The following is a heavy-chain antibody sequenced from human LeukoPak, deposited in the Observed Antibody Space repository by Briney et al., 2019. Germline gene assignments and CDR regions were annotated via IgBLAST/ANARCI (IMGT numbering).Heavy chain of an antibody. CDR3: TREKSVVVPSSDYYFDV. CDR2: ITSSSTYI. D-gene: IGHD3-22*01. Sequence: AGGSLRLSCAASGFPFDSYSMNWVRQAPGKGLEWVSSITSSSTYIYYADSVKGRFTISRDNSKNTLYLQMDSLRGEDTAMYFCTREKSVVVPSSDYYFDVWGRGTLVTVAS. CDR1: GFPFDSYS. J-gene: IGHJ2*01. V-gene: IGHV3-21*04.